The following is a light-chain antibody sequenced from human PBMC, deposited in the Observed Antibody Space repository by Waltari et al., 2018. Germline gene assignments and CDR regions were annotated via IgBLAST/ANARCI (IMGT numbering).Light chain of an antibody. CDR3: QVGHSASNTGV. CDR1: NIGSES. V-gene: IGLV3-21*02. J-gene: IGLJ1*01. CDR2: DAA. Sequence: SYVLTQPPSVSVAPGETASIICGGDNIGSESVHWYQQRSGQAPVLVLFDAADRPSGIPDRFSGFSSENTATLTIRRAEAGDEADYFCQVGHSASNTGVFGTGTKVTIL.